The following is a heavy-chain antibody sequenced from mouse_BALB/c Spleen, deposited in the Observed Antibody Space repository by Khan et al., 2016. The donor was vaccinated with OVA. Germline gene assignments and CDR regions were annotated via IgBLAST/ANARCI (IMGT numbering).Heavy chain of an antibody. J-gene: IGHJ3*01. V-gene: IGHV9S8*01. CDR1: GYTSTNYG. D-gene: IGHD2-10*02. CDR2: INTETGEP. CDR3: ASGLKYGNFDY. Sequence: QIQLVQSGPELRKPGETVKISCKASGYTSTNYGMNWVKQAPGKGLKWMGWINTETGEPTYADDFKGRFAFSLETSASTAYLQINNLKNEDTATYFCASGLKYGNFDYWGQETLVTVSA.